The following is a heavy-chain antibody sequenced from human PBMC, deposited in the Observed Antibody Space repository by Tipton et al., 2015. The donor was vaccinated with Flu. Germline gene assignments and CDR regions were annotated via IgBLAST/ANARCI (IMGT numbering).Heavy chain of an antibody. Sequence: GSLRLSCSVSGDSMTSSRYYWGWIRQPPGKGLEWIGSIFHSGSTYYNPSLRSRVTISVDTSKNQFSLNLSSVTAADTAVYYCARDTFRYCSGASCLSDYYYYGMDVWGQGTTVTVSS. D-gene: IGHD2-15*01. CDR3: ARDTFRYCSGASCLSDYYYYGMDV. CDR1: GDSMTSSRYY. CDR2: IFHSGST. V-gene: IGHV4-39*07. J-gene: IGHJ6*02.